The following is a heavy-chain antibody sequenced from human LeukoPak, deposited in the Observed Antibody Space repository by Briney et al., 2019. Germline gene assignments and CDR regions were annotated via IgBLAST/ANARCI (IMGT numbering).Heavy chain of an antibody. Sequence: GGSLRLSCVASGFTFTNHSISWIRQAPGQGLVWVSAISINGTTKHYADSVKGRFTISRDNSKNTMYLQVNSLRAEDTAVYYCGRDVDLWGQGTVVTVSA. CDR3: GRDVDL. CDR1: GFTFTNHS. CDR2: ISINGTTK. V-gene: IGHV3-74*01. J-gene: IGHJ3*01.